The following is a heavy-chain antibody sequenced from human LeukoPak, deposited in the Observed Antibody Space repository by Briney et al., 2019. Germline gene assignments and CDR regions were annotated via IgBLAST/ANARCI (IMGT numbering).Heavy chain of an antibody. CDR1: GFTFDDYA. J-gene: IGHJ4*02. CDR2: ISWNSGSI. D-gene: IGHD6-19*01. V-gene: IGHV3-9*01. CDR3: ARVTAVAGTSVGVDA. Sequence: GGSLRLSCAASGFTFDDYAMHWVRQAPGKGLEWVSGISWNSGSIGYADSVKGRFTISRDNAKNTLYLQMNSLRAEDTAVYYCARVTAVAGTSVGVDAWGQGILVTAS.